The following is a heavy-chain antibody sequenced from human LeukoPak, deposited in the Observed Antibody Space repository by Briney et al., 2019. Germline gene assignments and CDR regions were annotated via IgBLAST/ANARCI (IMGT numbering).Heavy chain of an antibody. Sequence: GGSLRLSCAASGFTFTNSWMAWVRQAPGKGLEWVANIKQDGGTRHYADSLKGRFTISRDNAKNSLYLQMNSLRAEDTAVYYCAREGCSSTSCYDYWGQGTLVTVSS. CDR3: AREGCSSTSCYDY. D-gene: IGHD2-2*01. J-gene: IGHJ4*02. CDR1: GFTFTNSW. V-gene: IGHV3-7*01. CDR2: IKQDGGTR.